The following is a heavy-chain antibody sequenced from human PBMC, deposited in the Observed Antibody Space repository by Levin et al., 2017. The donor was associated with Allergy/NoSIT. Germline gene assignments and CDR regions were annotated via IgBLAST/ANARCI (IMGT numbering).Heavy chain of an antibody. CDR1: GFTFSSYA. J-gene: IGHJ4*02. CDR2: ISGSGGST. CDR3: ADIGVVAGKEGY. Sequence: GGSLRLSCAASGFTFSSYAMSWVRQAPGKGLEWVSAISGSGGSTYYADSVKGRFTISRDNSKNTLYLQMNSLRAEDTAVYYCADIGVVAGKEGYWGQGTLVTVSS. V-gene: IGHV3-23*01. D-gene: IGHD6-19*01.